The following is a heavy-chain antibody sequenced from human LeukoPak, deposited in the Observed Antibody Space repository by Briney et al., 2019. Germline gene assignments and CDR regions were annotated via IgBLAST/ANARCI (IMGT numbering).Heavy chain of an antibody. J-gene: IGHJ4*02. CDR1: GFTFSSYA. V-gene: IGHV3-23*01. CDR3: AKDLQGEDFWSGHPFDY. D-gene: IGHD3-3*01. CDR2: ISGSGGST. Sequence: PGGSLRLSCAASGFTFSSYAMSWVRQAPGKGLEWVSAISGSGGSTYYADSVKGRFTISRDNSKNTPYLQMNSLRAEDTAVYYCAKDLQGEDFWSGHPFDYWGQGTLVTVSS.